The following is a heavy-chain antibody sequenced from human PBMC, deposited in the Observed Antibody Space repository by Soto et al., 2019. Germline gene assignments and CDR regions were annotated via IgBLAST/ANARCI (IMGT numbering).Heavy chain of an antibody. CDR2: IYPHGAT. D-gene: IGHD1-26*01. Sequence: SETLSLTCAVSGGSISSRNWWSWVRQSPGKGLEWIGEIYPHGATNYNPSLKSRVTISLDKSKNQFSLNLESVTAADTAVYYCARDSGSYIDYWGQGTLVTVSS. J-gene: IGHJ4*02. V-gene: IGHV4-4*02. CDR1: GGSISSRNW. CDR3: ARDSGSYIDY.